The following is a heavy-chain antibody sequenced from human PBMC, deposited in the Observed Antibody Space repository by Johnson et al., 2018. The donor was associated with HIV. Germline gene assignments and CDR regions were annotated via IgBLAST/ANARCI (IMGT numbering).Heavy chain of an antibody. D-gene: IGHD3-10*01. Sequence: VQLVESGGGVVRPGGSLRLSCVASGFTFDDYGMSWVRQVPGKGLEWVSGINWNGDSTAYADFVNGRFTISRDNAKSSLYLQMNSLRAEDTALYYCARGGRGAFDIWGQGTMVTVSS. CDR3: ARGGRGAFDI. CDR1: GFTFDDYG. V-gene: IGHV3-20*04. CDR2: INWNGDST. J-gene: IGHJ3*02.